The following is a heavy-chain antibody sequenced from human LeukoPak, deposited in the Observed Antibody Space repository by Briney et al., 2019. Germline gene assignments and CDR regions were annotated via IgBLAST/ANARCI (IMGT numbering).Heavy chain of an antibody. CDR3: AKGRFYSNYGPDAFDI. CDR1: GGSFSGYY. D-gene: IGHD4-11*01. J-gene: IGHJ3*02. CDR2: INHSGST. V-gene: IGHV4-34*01. Sequence: SETLSLTCAVYGGSFSGYYWSWIRQPPGKGLEWIGEINHSGSTNYNPSLKSRVTISVDTSKNQFSLKLSSVTAADTAVYYCAKGRFYSNYGPDAFDIWGQGTMVTVSS.